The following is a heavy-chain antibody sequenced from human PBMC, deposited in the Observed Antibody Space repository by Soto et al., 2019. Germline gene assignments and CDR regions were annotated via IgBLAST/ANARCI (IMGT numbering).Heavy chain of an antibody. J-gene: IGHJ4*02. CDR1: GYTFTSYG. V-gene: IGHV1-18*01. Sequence: QVRLVQSGAEVKKPGASVKVSCKASGYTFTSYGISWVRQAPGQGLEWMGWISAYNGNKKYAQKVQGRVTMTTDTSASTAYMELRSLRSVDTAVYDCAREPNYFDYWGQGTLVTVSS. CDR3: AREPNYFDY. CDR2: ISAYNGNK.